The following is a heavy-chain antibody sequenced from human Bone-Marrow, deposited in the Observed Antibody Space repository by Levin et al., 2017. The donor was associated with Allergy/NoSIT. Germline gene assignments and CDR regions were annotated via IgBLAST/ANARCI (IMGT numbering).Heavy chain of an antibody. CDR2: INSNSAYI. D-gene: IGHD5-18*01. CDR1: GVTRNNYT. Sequence: GGSLRLSCAVSGVTRNNYTLTWVRQPPGKGLEWVSSINSNSAYIHYGDSVKGRFTISRDNSKKLLFLQMNSLRDEDTATYYCASRLTASGGLELWGYGTTVTVSS. V-gene: IGHV3-21*04. CDR3: ASRLTASGGLEL. J-gene: IGHJ6*04.